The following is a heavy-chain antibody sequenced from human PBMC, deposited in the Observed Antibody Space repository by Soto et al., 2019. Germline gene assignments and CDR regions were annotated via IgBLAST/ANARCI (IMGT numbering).Heavy chain of an antibody. J-gene: IGHJ4*02. Sequence: SETLSLTCAFSVYSISSGHYWGWIRQPPGKGLEWLGSIFHSGTTYDNPSLKSRVTISVDMSKNQFSLKLTSVTAADTAVYYCARLLDDSRRYYYFDYLGQGTLDTVSS. CDR3: ARLLDDSRRYYYFDY. D-gene: IGHD3-22*01. CDR1: VYSISSGHY. V-gene: IGHV4-38-2*01. CDR2: IFHSGTT.